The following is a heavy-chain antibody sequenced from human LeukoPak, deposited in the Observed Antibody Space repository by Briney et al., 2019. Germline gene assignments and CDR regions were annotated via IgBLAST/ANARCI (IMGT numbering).Heavy chain of an antibody. V-gene: IGHV1-2*02. J-gene: IGHJ3*02. CDR1: GYTFTGYY. CDR2: INPNSGGT. Sequence: AASVKVSCKASGYTFTGYYMHWVRQAPGQGLEWMGWINPNSGGTNYAQKFQGRVTMTRDTSISTAYMELSRLRSDDTGVYYCAREAGLLWFGELYPDDAFDIWGQGIMVTVSS. D-gene: IGHD3-10*01. CDR3: AREAGLLWFGELYPDDAFDI.